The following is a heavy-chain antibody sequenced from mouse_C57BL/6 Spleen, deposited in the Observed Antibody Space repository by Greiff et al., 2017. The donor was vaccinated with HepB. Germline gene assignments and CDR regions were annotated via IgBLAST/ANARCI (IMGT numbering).Heavy chain of an antibody. CDR3: ARRAYYGSSHPYYYAMDY. J-gene: IGHJ4*01. D-gene: IGHD1-1*01. Sequence: QVQLQQPGAELVRPGSSVKLSCKASGYTFTSYWMDWVKQRPGQGLEWIGNIYPSDSETHYNQKFKDKATLTVDKSSSPAYMQLSSLTSEDSAVYYCARRAYYGSSHPYYYAMDYWGQGTSVTVSS. CDR1: GYTFTSYW. V-gene: IGHV1-61*01. CDR2: IYPSDSET.